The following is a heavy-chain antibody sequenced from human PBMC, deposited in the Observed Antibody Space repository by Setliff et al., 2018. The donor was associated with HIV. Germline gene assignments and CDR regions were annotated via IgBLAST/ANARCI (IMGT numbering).Heavy chain of an antibody. J-gene: IGHJ4*02. CDR1: GDSISSANYF. Sequence: NPSETLSLTCTVSGDSISSANYFWNWIRQPAGKGLEWIGHIYTTGRTNYNPSLKSPVTISVDTSKNQFSLKLSSVTAADTAVYYCARGTKDWGQGTLVTVSS. CDR3: ARGTKD. CDR2: IYTTGRT. V-gene: IGHV4-61*09. D-gene: IGHD2-15*01.